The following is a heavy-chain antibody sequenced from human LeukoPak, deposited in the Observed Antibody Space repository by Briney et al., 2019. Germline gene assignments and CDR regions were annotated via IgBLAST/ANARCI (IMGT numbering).Heavy chain of an antibody. D-gene: IGHD3-22*01. CDR2: INPNSGGT. V-gene: IGHV1-2*02. J-gene: IGHJ4*02. CDR1: GYTFTGYY. CDR3: ARDPEFDSSGYYGDY. Sequence: ASVKVSCKASGYTFTGYYMHWVRQAPGQGLEWMGWINPNSGGTNYAQKFQGRVTMTRDTSISTAYMELSRLRSDDTAVYHCARDPEFDSSGYYGDYWGQGTLVTVSS.